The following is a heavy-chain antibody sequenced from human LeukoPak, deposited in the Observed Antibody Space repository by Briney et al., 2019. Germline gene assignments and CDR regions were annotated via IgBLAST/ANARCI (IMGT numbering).Heavy chain of an antibody. CDR3: ARDSPWELLGRTLRVDAFDI. J-gene: IGHJ3*02. CDR1: GGSFSDYY. CDR2: INHSGNT. Sequence: SETLSLTCTVYGGSFSDYYWSWIRRPPGKGLEWIGEINHSGNTNYNPSLKSRVTISIDTSKNLFSLNLSSVTAADTAMYYCARDSPWELLGRTLRVDAFDIWGQGTMVTVSS. V-gene: IGHV4-34*01. D-gene: IGHD1-26*01.